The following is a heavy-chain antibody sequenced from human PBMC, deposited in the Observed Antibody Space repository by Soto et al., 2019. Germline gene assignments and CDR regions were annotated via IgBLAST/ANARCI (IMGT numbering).Heavy chain of an antibody. CDR2: IYSSGST. J-gene: IGHJ4*02. CDR3: ARSRTSDTSNYYYYFDY. V-gene: IGHV4-4*07. D-gene: IGHD3-22*01. CDR1: GGSISSYY. Sequence: SETLSLTCTVSGGSISSYYWNWVRQPAGEGLEWIGRIYSSGSTNYNPSLKSRVTMSVDTSKNQFSLKLTSVTAADTAVYYCARSRTSDTSNYYYYFDYWGQGALVTVSP.